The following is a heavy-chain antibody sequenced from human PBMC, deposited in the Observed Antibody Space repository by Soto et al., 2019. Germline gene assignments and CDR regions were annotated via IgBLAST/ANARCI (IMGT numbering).Heavy chain of an antibody. CDR2: ISGSGGST. Sequence: GGSLRLSCAASGSTFSSYAMSWVRQAPGKGLEWVSAISGSGGSTYYADSVKGRFTISRDNSKNTLYLQMNSLRAEDTAVYYCEEELGEPNYSSSWYVAFYIWVKGTMVTV. CDR1: GSTFSSYA. J-gene: IGHJ3*02. CDR3: EEELGEPNYSSSWYVAFYI. D-gene: IGHD6-13*01. V-gene: IGHV3-23*01.